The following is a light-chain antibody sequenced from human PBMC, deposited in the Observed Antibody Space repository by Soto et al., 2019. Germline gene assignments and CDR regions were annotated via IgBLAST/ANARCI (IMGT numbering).Light chain of an antibody. J-gene: IGKJ3*01. Sequence: EIVLTQSPGTLSLSPGERATLSCRASQSVSSSYLAWYQQKPGQAPRLLLDGASSRATGIPGRFSGSVSGTGFTLTISRLQPEDLAVYYCQQYGRSPFTFGPGTKVDIK. V-gene: IGKV3-20*01. CDR3: QQYGRSPFT. CDR2: GAS. CDR1: QSVSSSY.